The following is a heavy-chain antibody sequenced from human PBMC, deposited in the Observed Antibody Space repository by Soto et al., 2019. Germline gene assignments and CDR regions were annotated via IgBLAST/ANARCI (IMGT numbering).Heavy chain of an antibody. J-gene: IGHJ4*02. CDR2: FDLENGET. CDR3: AIEVRRSNQFDH. V-gene: IGHV1-24*01. Sequence: GXSXKVSFKVAGYTXNELSRNWVRQAPGEGLEWRGGFDLENGETIYAQRFQGRVTMTEESSADTPYMEPRSLRSEDNAVYYCAIEVRRSNQFDHWGQGTMVTVSS. D-gene: IGHD3-10*01. CDR1: GYTXNELS.